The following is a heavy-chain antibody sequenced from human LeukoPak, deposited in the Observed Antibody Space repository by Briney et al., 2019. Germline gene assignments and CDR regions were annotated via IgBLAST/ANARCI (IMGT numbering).Heavy chain of an antibody. D-gene: IGHD3-3*01. CDR2: INWNGGST. CDR3: VRGLGSYDFWSGYST. V-gene: IGHV3-20*04. Sequence: GGSLRLSCAASGFTFDDYGMTWVRQVPGKGLEWVSGINWNGGSTGYADSVKGRFTISRDNAKNSLYLHMNSLRVEDTALYYCVRGLGSYDFWSGYSTWGQGTLVTVSS. J-gene: IGHJ5*02. CDR1: GFTFDDYG.